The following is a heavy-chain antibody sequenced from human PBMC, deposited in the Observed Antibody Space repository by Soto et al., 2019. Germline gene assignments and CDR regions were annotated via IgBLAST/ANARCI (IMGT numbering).Heavy chain of an antibody. CDR3: AKEWYGDHYYYYAVDV. CDR1: GFTFSSYA. CDR2: ISGSGGST. J-gene: IGHJ6*02. V-gene: IGHV3-23*01. Sequence: EVQLLESGGGLVQPGGSLRLSCAASGFTFSSYAMSWVRQAPGKGLEWVSAISGSGGSTSYADSVKGRCTFSKDKSKNTLSLQTNSLRAEVSAVYHCAKEWYGDHYYYYAVDVWGQGTTVTVSS. D-gene: IGHD4-17*01.